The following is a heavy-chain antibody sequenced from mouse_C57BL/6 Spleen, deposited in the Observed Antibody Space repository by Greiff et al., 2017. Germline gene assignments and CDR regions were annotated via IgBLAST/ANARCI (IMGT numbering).Heavy chain of an antibody. CDR3: ARYIPLSYDGNYEGYFDV. Sequence: EVQRVESGGGLVQPGGSLSLSCAASGFTFTDYYMSWVRQPPGKALEWLGFIRNKANGYTTEYSASVKGRFTISRDNYQSILYLQMNALRAEDSATYYCARYIPLSYDGNYEGYFDVWGTGTTVTVSS. V-gene: IGHV7-3*01. CDR2: IRNKANGYTT. CDR1: GFTFTDYY. J-gene: IGHJ1*03. D-gene: IGHD2-10*01.